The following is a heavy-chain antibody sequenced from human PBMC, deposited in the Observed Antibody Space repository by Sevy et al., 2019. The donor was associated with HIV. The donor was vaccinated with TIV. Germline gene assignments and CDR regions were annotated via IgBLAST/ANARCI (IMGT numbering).Heavy chain of an antibody. V-gene: IGHV3-23*01. CDR3: AKDFSDVYYYDGSATVDY. CDR1: GIAFSTYA. Sequence: GGSLRLSCAASGIAFSTYAMFWVRQAPGKGLEWVSSISASGYSTYYADSVKGRFTLSRDNSRNTLDLQMNSLRADDTAVYYCAKDFSDVYYYDGSATVDYWGQGTLVTVSS. D-gene: IGHD3-22*01. J-gene: IGHJ4*02. CDR2: ISASGYST.